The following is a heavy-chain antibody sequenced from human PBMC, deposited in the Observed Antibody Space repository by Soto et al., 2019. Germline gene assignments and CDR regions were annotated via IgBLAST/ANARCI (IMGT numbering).Heavy chain of an antibody. V-gene: IGHV1-3*01. CDR1: GYTFTSYA. CDR2: INAGNGNT. CDR3: ARDGPVWFGELLSSYYYYGMDV. J-gene: IGHJ6*02. D-gene: IGHD3-10*01. Sequence: ASVKVSCKASGYTFTSYAIHWVRQAPGQRLEWMGWINAGNGNTKYSQKFQGRVTITRDTSASTAYMELSSLRSEDTAVYYCARDGPVWFGELLSSYYYYGMDVWGQGTTVTVSS.